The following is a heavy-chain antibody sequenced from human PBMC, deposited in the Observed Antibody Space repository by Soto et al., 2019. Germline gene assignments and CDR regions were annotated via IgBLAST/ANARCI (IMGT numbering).Heavy chain of an antibody. CDR1: GFTFSSYG. V-gene: IGHV3-33*01. CDR3: ARNYYGSGSYYSNYYFDY. D-gene: IGHD3-10*01. Sequence: PGGSLRLSCAASGFTFSSYGMHWVRQAPGKGLEWVAVLWYDGSNKYYADSVKGRFTISRDNSKNTLYLQMNSLRAEDTAVYYCARNYYGSGSYYSNYYFDYWGQGT. CDR2: LWYDGSNK. J-gene: IGHJ4*02.